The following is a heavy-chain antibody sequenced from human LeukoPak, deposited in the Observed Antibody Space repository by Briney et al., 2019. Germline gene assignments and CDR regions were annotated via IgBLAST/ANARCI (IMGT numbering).Heavy chain of an antibody. J-gene: IGHJ4*02. V-gene: IGHV3-23*01. Sequence: PGGTLRLSCVASGFTFSSYGMSWVRQAPGKGLEWVSAITGGGGSTFYADSVKGRFTVSRDTSKNSLYLQMSSLTAADTAVYYCAKDRSIGTYYTFDHWGQGTLVTVSS. CDR3: AKDRSIGTYYTFDH. CDR1: GFTFSSYG. CDR2: ITGGGGST. D-gene: IGHD1-26*01.